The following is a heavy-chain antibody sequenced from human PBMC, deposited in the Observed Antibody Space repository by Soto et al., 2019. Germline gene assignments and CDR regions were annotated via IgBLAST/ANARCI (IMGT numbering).Heavy chain of an antibody. Sequence: GASVKVSCKASGYTFTSYGISWVRQAPGQGLEWMGWISAYNGNTNYAQKIQGRVTMTTDTSTSTAYMELRSLRSDDTAVYYCARGVIAVAGPYYYYYMDVWGKGTTVTVSS. J-gene: IGHJ6*03. CDR2: ISAYNGNT. D-gene: IGHD6-19*01. V-gene: IGHV1-18*01. CDR1: GYTFTSYG. CDR3: ARGVIAVAGPYYYYYMDV.